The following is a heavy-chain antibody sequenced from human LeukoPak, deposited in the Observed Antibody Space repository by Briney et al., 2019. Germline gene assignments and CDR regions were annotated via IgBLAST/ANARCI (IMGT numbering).Heavy chain of an antibody. J-gene: IGHJ3*02. D-gene: IGHD4-23*01. CDR2: FIPMFGMP. CDR1: GGTFSNYA. CDR3: ATTVVTMGGDSFDI. Sequence: VASVKVSCKASGGTFSNYAISWVRQAPGQGLEWMGRFIPMFGMPNYAQKFQGRVTINADKFTNTAYMELSSLKSGDTAVYYCATTVVTMGGDSFDIWGQGTKVIVSS. V-gene: IGHV1-69*04.